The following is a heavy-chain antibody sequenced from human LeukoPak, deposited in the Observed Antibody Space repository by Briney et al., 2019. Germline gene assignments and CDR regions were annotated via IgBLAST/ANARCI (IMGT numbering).Heavy chain of an antibody. J-gene: IGHJ4*02. D-gene: IGHD1-26*01. CDR1: GYTFTGYY. CDR2: INPNSGGT. Sequence: ASVKVSCKASGYTFTGYYMHWVRQAPGQGLEWMGWINPNSGGTNYAQKFQGRVTMTRDTSISTAYMELSRLRSDDTAVYYCARGGWVVGAIRDFDYWGQGTLVTVSS. V-gene: IGHV1-2*02. CDR3: ARGGWVVGAIRDFDY.